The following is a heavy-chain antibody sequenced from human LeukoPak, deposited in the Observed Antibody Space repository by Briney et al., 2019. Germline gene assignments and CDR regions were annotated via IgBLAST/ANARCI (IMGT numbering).Heavy chain of an antibody. Sequence: SETLSLTCTVSGGSISSYYWSWTRQPPGKGLEWVGYIYYSGSTNYNPSLKSRVTISVDTSKNQFSLKLSSVTAADTAVYYCARSTYCTNGVCYPQPDYWGQGTLVTVSS. CDR3: ARSTYCTNGVCYPQPDY. CDR2: IYYSGST. J-gene: IGHJ4*02. D-gene: IGHD2-8*01. CDR1: GGSISSYY. V-gene: IGHV4-59*01.